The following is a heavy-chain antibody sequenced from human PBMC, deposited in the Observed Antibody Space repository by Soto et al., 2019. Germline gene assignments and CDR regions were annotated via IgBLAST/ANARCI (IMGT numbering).Heavy chain of an antibody. Sequence: ASVKVSCKASGGTFSSYAISWVRQAPGQGLEWMGGIIPIFGTANYAQKFQGRVTITADESTSTAYMELSSLRYDDTAMYYCARDFTGWPPDGVDSWGQGTQVTVS. J-gene: IGHJ4*02. V-gene: IGHV1-69*13. D-gene: IGHD3-16*01. CDR1: GGTFSSYA. CDR3: ARDFTGWPPDGVDS. CDR2: IIPIFGTA.